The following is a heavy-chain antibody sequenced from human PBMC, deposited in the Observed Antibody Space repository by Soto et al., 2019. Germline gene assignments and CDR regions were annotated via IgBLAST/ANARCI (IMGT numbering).Heavy chain of an antibody. J-gene: IGHJ4*02. CDR3: ARDFSGYYYGSGSYVDY. V-gene: IGHV3-48*01. D-gene: IGHD3-10*01. CDR1: GFTFSSYS. CDR2: ISSSSSTI. Sequence: EVQLVESGGGLVQPGGSLRLSCAASGFTFSSYSMNWVRQAPGKGLEWVSYISSSSSTIYYADSVKGRFTISRDNAKNSLYLQMNSLRAEDTAVYYCARDFSGYYYGSGSYVDYWGQGTLVTVSS.